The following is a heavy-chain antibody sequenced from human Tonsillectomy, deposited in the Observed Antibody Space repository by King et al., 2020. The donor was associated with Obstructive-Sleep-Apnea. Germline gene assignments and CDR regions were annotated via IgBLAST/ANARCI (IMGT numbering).Heavy chain of an antibody. CDR2: MYYSGNT. V-gene: IGHV4-59*08. CDR1: GGSINNYY. CDR3: ARHRGVEDYGGYGDYFDY. Sequence: VQLQESGPGLVKPSETLSLTCSVSGGSINNYYWSWIRQPPGKGLEWIGYMYYSGNTNFNPSLKSRVTISADTSKIQFSRILSSVTAADPAVDYCARHRGVEDYGGYGDYFDYWGQGTLVTVSS. D-gene: IGHD5-12*01. J-gene: IGHJ4*02.